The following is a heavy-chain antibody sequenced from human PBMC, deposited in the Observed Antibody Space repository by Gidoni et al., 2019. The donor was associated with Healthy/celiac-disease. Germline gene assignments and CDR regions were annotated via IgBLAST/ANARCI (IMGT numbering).Heavy chain of an antibody. J-gene: IGHJ2*01. D-gene: IGHD6-19*01. V-gene: IGHV3-23*01. CDR3: AKDLFIAVAGIGYFDL. Sequence: EVQLLESGGGLVQPGGSLRLSCAASGFTFSSYAMSWVRQAPGKGLEWVSAISGSGGSTYYADSVKGRFTISRDNSKNTLYLQMNSLRAEDTAVYYCAKDLFIAVAGIGYFDLWGRGTLVTVSS. CDR1: GFTFSSYA. CDR2: ISGSGGST.